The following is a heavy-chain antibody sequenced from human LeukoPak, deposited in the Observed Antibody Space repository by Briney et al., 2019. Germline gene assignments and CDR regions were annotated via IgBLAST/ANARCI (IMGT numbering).Heavy chain of an antibody. CDR3: ARGPPGGLDP. Sequence: PGGSLRLSCAASGFTFSSYDMHWVRQAIGEGLEWVSSISTAGDTYFSGSVKGRFTISRENAKNSLYLQMNSLRVGDTAVYYCARGPPGGLDPWGQGTLVTVSS. J-gene: IGHJ5*02. CDR1: GFTFSSYD. V-gene: IGHV3-13*01. CDR2: ISTAGDT.